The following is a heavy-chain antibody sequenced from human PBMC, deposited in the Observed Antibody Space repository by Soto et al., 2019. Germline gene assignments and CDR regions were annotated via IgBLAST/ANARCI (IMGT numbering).Heavy chain of an antibody. J-gene: IGHJ4*02. D-gene: IGHD6-6*01. V-gene: IGHV3-23*01. CDR3: AKDVLAGGSSSDY. Sequence: EVQLLESGGGLVQPGGSLRLSCAASGFTFSSYAMSWVRQAPGKGLGWVSAISGSGGSTYYADSVKGRFTISRDNSKNTLYLQMNSLRAEDTAVYYCAKDVLAGGSSSDYWGQGTLVTVSS. CDR2: ISGSGGST. CDR1: GFTFSSYA.